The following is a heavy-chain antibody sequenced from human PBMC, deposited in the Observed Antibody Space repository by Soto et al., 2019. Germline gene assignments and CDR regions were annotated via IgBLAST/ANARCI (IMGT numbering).Heavy chain of an antibody. V-gene: IGHV2-70*01. J-gene: IGHJ6*02. D-gene: IGHD4-17*01. CDR2: IDWDDDK. Sequence: SGPTLVNPTQTLTLTCTFSGFSLSTSGVCVSWIRQPPGKVLEWLALIDWDDDKYYSTSLKTRLTISKDTSKNQVVLTMTNMDPVDTATYYCARLTTVTTSYGMDVWGQGTTVTVSS. CDR3: ARLTTVTTSYGMDV. CDR1: GFSLSTSGVC.